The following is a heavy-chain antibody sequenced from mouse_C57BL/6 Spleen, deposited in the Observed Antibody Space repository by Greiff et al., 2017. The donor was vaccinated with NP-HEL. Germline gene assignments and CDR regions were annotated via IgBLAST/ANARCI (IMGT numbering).Heavy chain of an antibody. J-gene: IGHJ4*01. V-gene: IGHV3-6*01. D-gene: IGHD2-5*01. CDR1: GYSITSGYY. CDR3: ARRDYSKQDAMDY. CDR2: ISYDGSN. Sequence: VQLKESGPGLVKPSQSLSLTCSVTGYSITSGYYWNWIRQFPGNKLEWMGYISYDGSNNYNPSLKNRISITRDTSKNQFFLKLNSVTTEDTATYYCARRDYSKQDAMDYWGQGTSVTVSS.